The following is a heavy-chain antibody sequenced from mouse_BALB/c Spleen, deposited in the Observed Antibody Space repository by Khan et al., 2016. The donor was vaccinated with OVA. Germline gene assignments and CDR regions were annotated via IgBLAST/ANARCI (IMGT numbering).Heavy chain of an antibody. J-gene: IGHJ3*01. CDR3: TREWATWFAY. CDR1: GYNFTDYY. V-gene: IGHV1-77*01. Sequence: VALVESGAELARPGASVTLSCKASGYNFTDYYINWMRQRTGPGLEWLGEIYPGSDNTYYNEKFKGKAKLTADKSSSTAFMQLSRRTSEESAVYFCTREWATWFAYWGQGTLFNVSA. CDR2: IYPGSDNT.